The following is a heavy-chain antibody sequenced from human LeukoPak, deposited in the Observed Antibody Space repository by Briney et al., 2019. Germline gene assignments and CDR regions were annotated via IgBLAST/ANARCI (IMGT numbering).Heavy chain of an antibody. CDR1: GGSINGYY. CDR2: IYYSWST. Sequence: PSETLSLTCTVSGGSINGYYWSWIRQSPGKGLESLGYIYYSWSTNYNPSLKSRVTISVDTSKNQFSLKLSSVTAADTAVYYCASPPTYYYDSSGYYPWGQGTLVTVSS. CDR3: ASPPTYYYDSSGYYP. D-gene: IGHD3-22*01. J-gene: IGHJ5*02. V-gene: IGHV4-59*12.